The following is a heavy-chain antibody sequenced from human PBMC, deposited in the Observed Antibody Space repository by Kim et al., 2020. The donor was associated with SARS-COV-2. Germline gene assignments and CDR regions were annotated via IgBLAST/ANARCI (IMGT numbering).Heavy chain of an antibody. V-gene: IGHV4-61*01. J-gene: IGHJ4*01. D-gene: IGHD1-26*01. Sequence: SETLSLTCTVSGGSVSSGSYYWSWIRQPPGKGLEWIGYIYYSGSTNYNPSLKSRVTISVDTSKNQFSLKLSSVTAADTAVYYCARASFGGSYSSRLYYF. CDR2: IYYSGST. CDR3: ARASFGGSYSSRLYYF. CDR1: GGSVSSGSYY.